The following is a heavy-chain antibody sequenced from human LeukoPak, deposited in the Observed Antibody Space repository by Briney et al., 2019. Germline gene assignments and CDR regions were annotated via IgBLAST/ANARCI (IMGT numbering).Heavy chain of an antibody. J-gene: IGHJ4*02. CDR3: AKPPVAAPSNY. CDR1: GFTVSSNY. D-gene: IGHD2-15*01. V-gene: IGHV3-23*01. CDR2: ISGSGGST. Sequence: GSLRLSCAASGFTVSSNYMSWVRQAPGKGLEWVSAISGSGGSTYYADSVKGRFTISRDNSKNTLYLQMNSLRAEDTAVYYCAKPPVAAPSNYWGQGTLVTVSS.